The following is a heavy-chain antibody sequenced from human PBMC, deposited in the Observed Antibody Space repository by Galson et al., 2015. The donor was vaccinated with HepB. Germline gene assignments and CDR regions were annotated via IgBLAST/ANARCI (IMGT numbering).Heavy chain of an antibody. CDR1: DSTFSSYT. Sequence: SLRLSCAASDSTFSSYTMNWVRQIPGKGLQWVPYISTNGATIHYADSVKGRFTIARDNAKNTMWLQMNSLRAEDTAVYYCATTKFGSGAYWTFDIWGPGTLVTVSS. CDR2: ISTNGATI. CDR3: ATTKFGSGAYWTFDI. D-gene: IGHD4/OR15-4a*01. V-gene: IGHV3-48*04. J-gene: IGHJ3*02.